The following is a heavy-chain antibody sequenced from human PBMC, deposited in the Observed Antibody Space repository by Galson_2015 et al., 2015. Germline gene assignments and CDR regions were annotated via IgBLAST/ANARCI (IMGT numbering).Heavy chain of an antibody. Sequence: SLRLSCAASGFTFSGYSMNWVRQAPGKGLEWVSYISSGGTNIYYADSVKGRFTISRDNAKSSLYLQMNSLRDEDMAVYYCARDQWALYYFDYWGQGTLVTVSS. J-gene: IGHJ4*02. CDR2: ISSGGTNI. CDR3: ARDQWALYYFDY. CDR1: GFTFSGYS. D-gene: IGHD1-26*01. V-gene: IGHV3-48*02.